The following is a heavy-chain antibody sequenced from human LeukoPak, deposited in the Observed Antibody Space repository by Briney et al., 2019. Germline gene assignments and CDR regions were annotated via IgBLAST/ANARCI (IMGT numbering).Heavy chain of an antibody. J-gene: IGHJ3*02. CDR2: IIPIFGTA. CDR3: ARAEIAAAVHDAFDI. V-gene: IGHV1-69*05. CDR1: GFTFSSYA. D-gene: IGHD6-13*01. Sequence: GGSLRLSCAASGFTFSSYAISWVRQAPGQGLEWMGGIIPIFGTANYAQKFQGRVTITTDESTSTAYMELSSLRSEDTAVYYCARAEIAAAVHDAFDIWGQGTMVTVSS.